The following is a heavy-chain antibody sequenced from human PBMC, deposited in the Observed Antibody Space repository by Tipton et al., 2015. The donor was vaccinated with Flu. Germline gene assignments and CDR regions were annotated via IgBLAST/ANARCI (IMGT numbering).Heavy chain of an antibody. CDR1: GDSISSSTHY. Sequence: TLSLTCTVSGDSISSSTHYWGWIRQPPGKGLEWIGTIYSSGSTYYNPSLKSRVTISVDTSKNHFSLEMRSVTAADVAVYYCARRDFSNYVSDPKNWFDRWGQGTLVTVSS. V-gene: IGHV4-39*02. J-gene: IGHJ5*02. CDR3: ARRDFSNYVSDPKNWFDR. D-gene: IGHD4-11*01. CDR2: IYSSGST.